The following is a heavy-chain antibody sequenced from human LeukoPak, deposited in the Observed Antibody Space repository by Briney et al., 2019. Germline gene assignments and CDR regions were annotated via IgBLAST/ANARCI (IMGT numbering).Heavy chain of an antibody. J-gene: IGHJ4*02. CDR3: AKHRSGIATSGSNY. Sequence: GGSLRLSCAASGFTFSNYAMSWVRQAPGKGLEWVSVSLISGGGGATYYADSVKGRFTISRDDSKNTLFLQMNNLRVEDTAVYFCAKHRSGIATSGSNYWGQGTLVSVSS. CDR2: ISGGGGAT. V-gene: IGHV3-23*01. D-gene: IGHD1-14*01. CDR1: GFTFSNYA.